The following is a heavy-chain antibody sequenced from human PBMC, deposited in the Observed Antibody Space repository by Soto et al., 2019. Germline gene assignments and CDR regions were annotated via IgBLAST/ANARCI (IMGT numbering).Heavy chain of an antibody. CDR2: IYSGGST. CDR1: GFTVSSNY. D-gene: IGHD3-9*01. J-gene: IGHJ3*02. V-gene: IGHV3-66*01. Sequence: GGSLRLSCAASGFTVSSNYMSWVRQAPGKGLEWVSVIYSGGSTYYADSVKGRFTISRDNSKNTLYLQMNSLRAEDTAVYYCAKFSFDLEAFDIWGQGTMVTVSS. CDR3: AKFSFDLEAFDI.